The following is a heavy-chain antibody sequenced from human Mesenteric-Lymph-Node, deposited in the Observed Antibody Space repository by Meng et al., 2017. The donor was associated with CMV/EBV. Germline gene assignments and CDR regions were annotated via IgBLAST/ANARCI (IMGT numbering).Heavy chain of an antibody. J-gene: IGHJ6*02. Sequence: SETLSLTCSVSGGSIISSSYYWGLIRQPPGKGLEWLGTMYYTGTTYYNPSLKSRVTISRGTSRTQFSLKLSSVTAADTAVYYCASGSYYYYYGMDVWGQGTTVTVSS. CDR2: MYYTGTT. V-gene: IGHV4-39*07. CDR1: GGSIISSSYY. D-gene: IGHD1-26*01. CDR3: ASGSYYYYYGMDV.